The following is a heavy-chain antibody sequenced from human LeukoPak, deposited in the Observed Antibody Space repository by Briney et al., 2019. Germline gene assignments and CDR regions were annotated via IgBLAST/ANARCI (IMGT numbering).Heavy chain of an antibody. D-gene: IGHD3-3*01. CDR2: IRYSGST. V-gene: IGHV4-39*01. CDR3: ADYDSWSGFYYMDV. CDR1: GGSISSSSYY. Sequence: PSETLSLTCTVSGGSISSSSYYWGWVRQPPGKGLEWIGRIRYSGSTYYNPSLKSRVTISVDTSKNQFSLKLSSVTAADTAVYYCADYDSWSGFYYMDVWGKGTTVTVSS. J-gene: IGHJ6*03.